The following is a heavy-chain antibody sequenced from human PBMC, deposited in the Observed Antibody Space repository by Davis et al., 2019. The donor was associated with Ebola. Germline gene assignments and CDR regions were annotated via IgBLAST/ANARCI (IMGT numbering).Heavy chain of an antibody. Sequence: GGSLRLSCAASGFTFSSYAMSWVRQAPGKGLEWVSAISGSGGSTYYADSVKGRFTISRDNSKNTLYLQMNSLRAEDTAVYYCACFFGPYYYGMDVWGQGTTVTVSS. CDR1: GFTFSSYA. CDR3: ACFFGPYYYGMDV. D-gene: IGHD2/OR15-2a*01. CDR2: ISGSGGST. V-gene: IGHV3-23*01. J-gene: IGHJ6*02.